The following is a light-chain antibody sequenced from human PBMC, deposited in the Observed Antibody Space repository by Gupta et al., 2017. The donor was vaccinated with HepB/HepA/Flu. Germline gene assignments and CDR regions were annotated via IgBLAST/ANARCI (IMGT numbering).Light chain of an antibody. CDR1: QIIGEF. CDR2: AAS. Sequence: DIQMTQSPSSVSASCRHRATITCPARQIIGEFLSWYQQKPGKAPKLLIYAASTLPSGVPSRFTGSGSGTDFILTISRLQPDDFATYSCQQFDTVPCTFGPGTKLEIK. CDR3: QQFDTVPCT. J-gene: IGKJ2*01. V-gene: IGKV1-39*01.